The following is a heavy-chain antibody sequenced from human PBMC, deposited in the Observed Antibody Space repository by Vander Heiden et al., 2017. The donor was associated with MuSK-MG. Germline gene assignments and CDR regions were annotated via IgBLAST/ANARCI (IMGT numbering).Heavy chain of an antibody. CDR2: IKPSGGST. V-gene: IGHV1-46*01. Sequence: VQLVQSGPEVKQPGASVKVSCKASGYTFTSYYMHWVRQAPGQGLEWMGIIKPSGGSTSYGQKFQGRVTMTRDTSTRTVYMELSRLRSEDTAVYYCGVAGAGKDAFDIWGQGTMVTVSS. CDR1: GYTFTSYY. D-gene: IGHD6-19*01. CDR3: GVAGAGKDAFDI. J-gene: IGHJ3*02.